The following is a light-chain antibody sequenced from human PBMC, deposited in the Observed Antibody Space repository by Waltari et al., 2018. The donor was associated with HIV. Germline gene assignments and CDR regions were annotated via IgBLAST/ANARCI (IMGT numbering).Light chain of an antibody. CDR3: QSYDSGLSEGV. CDR2: SNT. J-gene: IGLJ2*01. CDR1: SSNLGAGYH. Sequence: QSVLTQPPSVSGAPGQRVAISCTGSSSNLGAGYHVHWYQQHPGAAPTLLIFSNTNRPSGVPDRFAGSKSGTSASLAITGVQAEDEAVYYCQSYDSGLSEGVFGGGTKLAVL. V-gene: IGLV1-40*01.